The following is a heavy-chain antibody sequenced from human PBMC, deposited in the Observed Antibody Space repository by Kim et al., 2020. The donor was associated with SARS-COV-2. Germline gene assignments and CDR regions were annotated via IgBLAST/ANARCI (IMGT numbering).Heavy chain of an antibody. V-gene: IGHV3-30*18. CDR1: GFTFSSYD. Sequence: GGSLRLSCAAYGFTFSSYDMHWVRQAPGKGLEWVAVISYDGSNKYYADSVKGRFTISRDNSKNTLYLQMNSLRAEDTAVYYCAKDSRPPIQLFDYWGQGTLVTVSS. CDR2: ISYDGSNK. D-gene: IGHD5-18*01. CDR3: AKDSRPPIQLFDY. J-gene: IGHJ4*02.